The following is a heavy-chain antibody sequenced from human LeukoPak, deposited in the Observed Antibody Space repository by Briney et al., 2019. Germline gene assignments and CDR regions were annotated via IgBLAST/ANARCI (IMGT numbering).Heavy chain of an antibody. D-gene: IGHD3-3*01. Sequence: GGSLRLSCVASGFTFSSYGMHWVRQAPGKGLGWVAVISYDGSNKYYADSVKGRFTISRDNPKNTLYLQMNSLRDDDTAVYYCARVFLERLTSGYFDNWGQGTLVTVS. CDR1: GFTFSSYG. CDR3: ARVFLERLTSGYFDN. CDR2: ISYDGSNK. J-gene: IGHJ4*02. V-gene: IGHV3-30*03.